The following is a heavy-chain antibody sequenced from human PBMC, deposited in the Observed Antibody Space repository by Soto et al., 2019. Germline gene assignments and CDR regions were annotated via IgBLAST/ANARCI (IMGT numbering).Heavy chain of an antibody. V-gene: IGHV3-21*01. J-gene: IGHJ6*02. CDR3: ARDDYGDYGEQDYYYYGMGV. D-gene: IGHD4-17*01. CDR1: GVTFSSYS. CDR2: ISSSSSYI. Sequence: PXGCLSLSCAASGVTFSSYSMNWVRQAPGKGLEWVSSISSSSSYIYYADSVKGRFTISRDNAKNSLYLQMNSLRAEDTAVYYCARDDYGDYGEQDYYYYGMGVWGPGTTVTGSS.